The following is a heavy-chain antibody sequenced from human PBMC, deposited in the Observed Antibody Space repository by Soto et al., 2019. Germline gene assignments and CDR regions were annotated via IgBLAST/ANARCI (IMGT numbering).Heavy chain of an antibody. V-gene: IGHV3-30-3*01. J-gene: IGHJ6*02. CDR2: ISYDGSNK. Sequence: GGSLRLSCAASGFTFSSYAMHWVRQAPGKGLEWVAVISYDGSNKYYADSVKGRFTISRDNSKNTLYLQMNSLRAEDTAVHYCARERVTYYYDSSGPRARTHYYYGMDVWGQGTTVTVSS. CDR3: ARERVTYYYDSSGPRARTHYYYGMDV. CDR1: GFTFSSYA. D-gene: IGHD3-22*01.